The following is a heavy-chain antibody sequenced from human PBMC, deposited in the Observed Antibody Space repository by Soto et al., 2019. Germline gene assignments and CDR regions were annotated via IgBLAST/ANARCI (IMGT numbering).Heavy chain of an antibody. D-gene: IGHD3-10*01. Sequence: ASVKVSCKASGYTFTSYYMHWVRQAPGQGLEWMGIINPSGGSTSYAQKFQGRVTMTRDTSTSTVYMELSSLRSEDTAVYYCARSPMVRGVIITSLYYYGMEVWGQGTTVTVSS. CDR2: INPSGGST. J-gene: IGHJ6*02. CDR1: GYTFTSYY. CDR3: ARSPMVRGVIITSLYYYGMEV. V-gene: IGHV1-46*01.